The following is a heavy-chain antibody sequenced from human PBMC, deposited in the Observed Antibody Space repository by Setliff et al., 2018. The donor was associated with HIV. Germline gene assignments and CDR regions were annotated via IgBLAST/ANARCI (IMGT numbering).Heavy chain of an antibody. CDR2: ISTSGSP. V-gene: IGHV4-4*07. Sequence: SETLSLTCTVYGGSISGHLWRWIRQPAGKGLEWIGRISTSGSPNYNPSLKSRVTLSVDMSKHQFSLRLSSVTAADTALYYCARDNLYNSGSYYPNYGMDVWGLGTTVTVS. CDR1: GGSISGHL. D-gene: IGHD3-10*01. CDR3: ARDNLYNSGSYYPNYGMDV. J-gene: IGHJ6*02.